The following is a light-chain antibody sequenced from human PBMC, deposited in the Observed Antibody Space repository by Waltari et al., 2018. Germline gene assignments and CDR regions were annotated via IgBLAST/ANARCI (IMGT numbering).Light chain of an antibody. Sequence: QSVLTPPPSASGTPGQRVTISCSATSSNIGRNHVTWYPQLPGSAPKLLIYRNNQRPSGFPDRFSGSKSGTSASLAISGLRSEDEADYYCAVWDDSLSGRVFGGGTKLTVL. V-gene: IGLV1-47*01. CDR2: RNN. CDR3: AVWDDSLSGRV. CDR1: SSNIGRNH. J-gene: IGLJ3*02.